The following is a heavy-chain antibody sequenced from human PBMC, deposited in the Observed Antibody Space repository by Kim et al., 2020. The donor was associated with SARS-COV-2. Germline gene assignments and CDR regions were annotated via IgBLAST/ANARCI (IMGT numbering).Heavy chain of an antibody. CDR3: ARLDDTRGYFFDS. J-gene: IGHJ4*02. Sequence: YYAYSLKGRFTVSRDNAKNSLYLQMTNLRAEDTAVYFCARLDDTRGYFFDSWGQGAPVTVSS. V-gene: IGHV3-48*04. D-gene: IGHD3-22*01.